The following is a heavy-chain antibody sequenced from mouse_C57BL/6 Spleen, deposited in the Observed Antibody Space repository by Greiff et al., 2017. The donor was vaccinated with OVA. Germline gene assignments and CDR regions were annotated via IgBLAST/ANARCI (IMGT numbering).Heavy chain of an antibody. CDR2: IYPGNGDT. J-gene: IGHJ2*01. CDR1: GYTFTSYN. CDR3: ARLRSNPVY. D-gene: IGHD2-5*01. Sequence: QVQLQQSGAELVRPGASVKMSCKASGYTFTSYNMNWVKQTPRQGLEWIGAIYPGNGDTSYNQKFKGKATLTVDKSSSTAYMQLSSLTSEDSAVYFCARLRSNPVYWGQGTTLTVSS. V-gene: IGHV1-12*01.